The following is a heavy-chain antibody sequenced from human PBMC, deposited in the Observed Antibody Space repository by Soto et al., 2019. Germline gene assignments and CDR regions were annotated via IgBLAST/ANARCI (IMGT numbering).Heavy chain of an antibody. D-gene: IGHD3-10*01. CDR1: GGSISSSNW. CDR2: IYHSGST. V-gene: IGHV4-4*02. J-gene: IGHJ6*02. Sequence: PSETLSLTCAVSGGSISSSNWWSWVRQPPGKGLEWIGEIYHSGSTNYNPSLKSRVTISVDKSKNQFSLKLSSVTAADTAVYYCASGLLWFGELSRDYYYGMDVWGQGTTVTVSS. CDR3: ASGLLWFGELSRDYYYGMDV.